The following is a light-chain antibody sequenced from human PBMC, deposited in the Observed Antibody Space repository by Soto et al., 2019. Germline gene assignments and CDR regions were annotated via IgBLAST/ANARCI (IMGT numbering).Light chain of an antibody. V-gene: IGKV3-15*01. CDR1: QSVNNK. CDR3: QQYENWPLT. Sequence: ELVMPQSPATLSVSPGERATLSCRASQSVNNKLAWYQQKPRQAPRLLIFDASTGATGIPARFSGSGSGTEFTLTISSLQSEDFAVYHSQQYENWPLTFGGGTKVDIK. CDR2: DAS. J-gene: IGKJ4*01.